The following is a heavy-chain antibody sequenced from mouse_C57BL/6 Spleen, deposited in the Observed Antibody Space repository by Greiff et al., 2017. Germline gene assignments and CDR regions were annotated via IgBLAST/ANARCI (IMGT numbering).Heavy chain of an antibody. CDR2: ISDGGSYT. J-gene: IGHJ1*03. Sequence: EVQRVESGGGLVKPGGSLKLSCAASGFTFSSYAMSWVRQTPEKRLEWVATISDGGSYTYYPDNVKGRFTISRDNAKNNLYLQMSHLKSEDTAMYYCARDDYYGGYFDVWGTGTTVTVSS. D-gene: IGHD1-1*01. V-gene: IGHV5-4*01. CDR3: ARDDYYGGYFDV. CDR1: GFTFSSYA.